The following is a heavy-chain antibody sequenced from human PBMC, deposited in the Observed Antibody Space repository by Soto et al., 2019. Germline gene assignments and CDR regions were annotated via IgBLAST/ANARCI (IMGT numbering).Heavy chain of an antibody. Sequence: GASVKVSCKASGYTFTSYYMHWVRQAPGQGLEWVGIINPSGGSTSYAQKFQGRVTMTRDTSTSTVYMELSSLRSEDTAVYYCARDWVHTRALAARLNYYDYGMDVWG. CDR2: INPSGGST. CDR3: ARDWVHTRALAARLNYYDYGMDV. J-gene: IGHJ6*02. D-gene: IGHD6-6*01. CDR1: GYTFTSYY. V-gene: IGHV1-46*01.